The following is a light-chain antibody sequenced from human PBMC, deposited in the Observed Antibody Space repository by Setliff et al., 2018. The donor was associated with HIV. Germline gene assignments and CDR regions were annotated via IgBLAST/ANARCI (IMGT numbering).Light chain of an antibody. J-gene: IGLJ3*02. Sequence: QSALTQPASVSGSPGQSITISCTGTSSDVGSYNLVSWYQQRPGKAPKLIMYEVTKWPSGISDRFSGSKSGNTASLTISGLQADDEADYYCSSYTFRKTWVFGGGTKVTV. V-gene: IGLV2-14*02. CDR1: SSDVGSYNL. CDR3: SSYTFRKTWV. CDR2: EVT.